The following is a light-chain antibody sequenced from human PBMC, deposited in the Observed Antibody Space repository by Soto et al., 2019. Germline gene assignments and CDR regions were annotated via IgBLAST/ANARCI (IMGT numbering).Light chain of an antibody. V-gene: IGKV1-9*01. J-gene: IGKJ5*01. CDR1: QAIRNY. CDR3: QQFNNYIT. Sequence: DIQMTQYPSTLSASVGDRVTITCRASQAIRNYLAWYQQKPGKAPKLLICDASTLYSGFPSRLSGSGSGTDFTLTISGLKPEDFAAYYCQQFNNYITFGQGTRLEIK. CDR2: DAS.